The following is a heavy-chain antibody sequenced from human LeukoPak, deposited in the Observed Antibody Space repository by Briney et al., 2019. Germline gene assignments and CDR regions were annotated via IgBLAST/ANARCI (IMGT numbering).Heavy chain of an antibody. V-gene: IGHV4-59*08. CDR2: IYYSGST. J-gene: IGHJ4*02. Sequence: SETLSLTCTVSGGSISSYYWSWIRQPPGKGLEWMGYIYYSGSTNYNPSLKSRVPISVDTSTNQFSLKLSSVTAADTAVYYCARSPTAVAGDALFDYWGQGTLVTVSS. CDR1: GGSISSYY. D-gene: IGHD6-19*01. CDR3: ARSPTAVAGDALFDY.